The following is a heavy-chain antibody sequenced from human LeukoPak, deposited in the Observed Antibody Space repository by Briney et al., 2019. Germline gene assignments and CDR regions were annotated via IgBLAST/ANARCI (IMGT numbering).Heavy chain of an antibody. V-gene: IGHV4-39*07. CDR3: ARDSPYSSGLFDY. D-gene: IGHD6-19*01. CDR1: GGSISSSSYY. Sequence: SETLSLTCTVSGGSISSSSYYWGWIRQPPGKGLEWIGNIYYSGSTYYNPSLKSRVTISIDTSENQFSLKLSSVTAADTAVYYCARDSPYSSGLFDYWGQGTLVTVSS. CDR2: IYYSGST. J-gene: IGHJ4*02.